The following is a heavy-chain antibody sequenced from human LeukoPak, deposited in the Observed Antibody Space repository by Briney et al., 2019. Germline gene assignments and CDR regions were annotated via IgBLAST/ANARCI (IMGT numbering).Heavy chain of an antibody. V-gene: IGHV3-30*04. D-gene: IGHD5-12*01. J-gene: IGHJ4*02. CDR2: ISYDGSNK. CDR1: GFTFSSYA. CDR3: AKDPIRGYSGYDPSLFDY. Sequence: GGSLRLSCAASGFTFSSYAMHWVRQAPGKGLEWVAVISYDGSNKYYADSVKGRFTISRDNSKNTLYLQMNSLRAEDTAVYYCAKDPIRGYSGYDPSLFDYWGQGTLVTVSS.